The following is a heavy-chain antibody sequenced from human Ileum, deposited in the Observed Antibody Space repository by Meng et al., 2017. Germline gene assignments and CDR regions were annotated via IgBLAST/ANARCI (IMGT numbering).Heavy chain of an antibody. J-gene: IGHJ4*02. CDR1: GYTFRNYP. CDR3: ARENDNWNYFDY. V-gene: IGHV1-3*01. CDR2: INAGNGNI. D-gene: IGHD1-1*01. Sequence: QAQLVQSGTEVKKVGASVKVSCTASGYTFRNYPLHWVRQAPGQRPEWMGWINAGNGNIKISQKLQGRITITSDTSATAYMELSSLRSEDTAVYFCARENDNWNYFDYWGQGSLVTVSS.